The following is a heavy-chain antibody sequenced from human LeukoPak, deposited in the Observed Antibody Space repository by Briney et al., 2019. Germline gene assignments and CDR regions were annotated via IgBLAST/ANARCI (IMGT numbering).Heavy chain of an antibody. CDR3: TRDQRKYCSRTTCFVFDI. J-gene: IGHJ3*02. Sequence: PGGSLRLSCAASGFTFSSYSMNWVRQAPGKGLEWVSTISGGGDATYYAHSVKGRFAVSRDNSKKTLYLQLNSLRAEDTAVYYCTRDQRKYCSRTTCFVFDIWGQGTVVSVSS. CDR1: GFTFSSYS. D-gene: IGHD2-2*01. CDR2: ISGGGDAT. V-gene: IGHV3-23*01.